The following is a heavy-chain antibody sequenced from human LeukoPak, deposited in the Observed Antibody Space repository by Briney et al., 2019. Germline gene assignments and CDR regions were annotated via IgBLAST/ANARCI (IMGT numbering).Heavy chain of an antibody. D-gene: IGHD3-22*01. CDR2: ISYDGSNK. J-gene: IGHJ6*02. CDR1: GFTFSGYP. CDR3: AKVSYYDSSGYGRARDYYYYGMDV. Sequence: GKSLRLSCAASGFTFSGYPIHWVRQAPGKGLEWVAVISYDGSNKYYADSVKGRFTISRDNSKNTLYLQMNSLRAEDTAVYYCAKVSYYDSSGYGRARDYYYYGMDVWGQGTTVTVSS. V-gene: IGHV3-30-3*02.